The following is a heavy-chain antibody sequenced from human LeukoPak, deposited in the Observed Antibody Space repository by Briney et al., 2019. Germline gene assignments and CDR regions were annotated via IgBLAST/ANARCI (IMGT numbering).Heavy chain of an antibody. CDR2: IRDDGHEK. J-gene: IGHJ3*02. V-gene: IGHV3-7*01. D-gene: IGHD2-2*02. CDR1: GFTFSAYW. Sequence: GGSLRLPCVASGFTFSAYWMSWVRQAPGRGLEWVANIRDDGHEKYYVDSVEGRFTISRDNAKSSLYLQMNSLRAEDTAVYYCARVYCSGTTCYTDTFGIWGQGTMVTVSS. CDR3: ARVYCSGTTCYTDTFGI.